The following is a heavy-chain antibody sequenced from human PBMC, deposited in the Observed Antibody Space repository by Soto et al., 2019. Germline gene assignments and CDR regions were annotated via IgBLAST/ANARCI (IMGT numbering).Heavy chain of an antibody. V-gene: IGHV3-23*01. CDR2: ISGSGGST. CDR1: GFTFSSYA. D-gene: IGHD6-19*01. J-gene: IGHJ6*02. CDR3: AKCLAVAGTLVYYYYGMAV. Sequence: PGGSLRLSCAASGFTFSSYAMSWVRQAPGKGLEWVSAISGSGGSTYYADSVKGRFTISRDNSKNTLYLQMNSLRAEDTAVYYCAKCLAVAGTLVYYYYGMAVWGQGTTVTVSS.